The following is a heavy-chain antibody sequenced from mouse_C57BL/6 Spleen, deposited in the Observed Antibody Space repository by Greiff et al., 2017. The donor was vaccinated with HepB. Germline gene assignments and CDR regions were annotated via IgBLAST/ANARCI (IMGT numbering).Heavy chain of an antibody. CDR3: ARGGDYYFDY. CDR2: IYPSDSET. V-gene: IGHV1-61*01. D-gene: IGHD3-3*01. Sequence: QVQLKQPGAELVRPGSSVKLSCKASGYTFTSYWMDWVKQRPGQGLEWIGNIYPSDSETHYNQKFKDKATLTVDKSSSTAYMQLSSLTSEDSAVYYCARGGDYYFDYWGQGTTLTVSS. J-gene: IGHJ2*01. CDR1: GYTFTSYW.